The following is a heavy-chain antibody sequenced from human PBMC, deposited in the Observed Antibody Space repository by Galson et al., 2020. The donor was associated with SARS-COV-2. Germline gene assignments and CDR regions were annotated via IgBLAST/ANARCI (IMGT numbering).Heavy chain of an antibody. CDR1: GFSLTTSGVG. CDR2: IYWNDDK. J-gene: IGHJ4*02. CDR3: AHSAPSSLTIFGVVIVKDYFDY. Sequence: ESGPTLVKPTQTLTLTCTFSGFSLTTSGVGVGWIRQPPGKALEWLALIYWNDDKRYSPSLKSRLTITKDTSKNQVVLTMTNMDPVDTATYFCAHSAPSSLTIFGVVIVKDYFDYWGQGTLVTGSS. V-gene: IGHV2-5*01. D-gene: IGHD3-3*01.